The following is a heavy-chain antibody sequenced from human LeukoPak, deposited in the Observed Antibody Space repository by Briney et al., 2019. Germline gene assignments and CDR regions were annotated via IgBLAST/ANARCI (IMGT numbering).Heavy chain of an antibody. CDR1: GVIFNNYA. CDR3: AKHAGTTRQTKDY. CDR2: ISASGGST. D-gene: IGHD1-1*01. J-gene: IGHJ4*02. Sequence: GGSLRLSCAVSGVIFNNYAMSWVRQAPGRGLEWVSVISASGGSTYYADSVKGRFTISRDNSNNRLYLEMNSLRAEDTAVYYCAKHAGTTRQTKDYWGQGTLVTVSS. V-gene: IGHV3-23*01.